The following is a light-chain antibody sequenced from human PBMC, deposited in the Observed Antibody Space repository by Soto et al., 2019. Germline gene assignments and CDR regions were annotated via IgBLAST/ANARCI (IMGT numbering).Light chain of an antibody. V-gene: IGKV3D-20*02. Sequence: EIVLTQSPGTLSLSPGERATLSCRASQSVTSSYLAWYQQKPGQAPRLLIYGASRRATDIPDRFSGSGSGTDFTLTISRLEPEDFAVYYCQQRGKWPSTFGPGTKVEMK. J-gene: IGKJ2*02. CDR1: QSVTSSY. CDR2: GAS. CDR3: QQRGKWPST.